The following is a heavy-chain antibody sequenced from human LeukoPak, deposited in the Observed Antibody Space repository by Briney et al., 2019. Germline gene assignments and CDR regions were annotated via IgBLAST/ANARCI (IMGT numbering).Heavy chain of an antibody. V-gene: IGHV4-4*07. CDR1: GGSISSYY. CDR3: ARSGSSIYYYYYMDV. Sequence: SETLSLTCTVSGGSISSYYWSWIRQPAGRGLEWIGRISTSGSTNYNPALRSRVTMSVDTSTNQFSLNLSSVTAADTAVYYCARSGSSIYYYYYMDVWGKGTTVTVSS. D-gene: IGHD1-26*01. J-gene: IGHJ6*03. CDR2: ISTSGST.